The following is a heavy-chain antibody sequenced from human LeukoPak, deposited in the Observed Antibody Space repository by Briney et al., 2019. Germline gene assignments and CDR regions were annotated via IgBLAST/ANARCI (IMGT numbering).Heavy chain of an antibody. V-gene: IGHV1-69*13. D-gene: IGHD2-2*01. J-gene: IGHJ6*02. CDR3: ARDTAVGTVVVPAYAMDV. Sequence: ASVKVSCKASQCTFSIYVMRWTRQAPGQGLEWMGGIIPIFGTANYAQKFQGRVTITADESTSTAYMELSSLRSEDTAVYYCARDTAVGTVVVPAYAMDVWGQGTTVTVSS. CDR1: QCTFSIYV. CDR2: IIPIFGTA.